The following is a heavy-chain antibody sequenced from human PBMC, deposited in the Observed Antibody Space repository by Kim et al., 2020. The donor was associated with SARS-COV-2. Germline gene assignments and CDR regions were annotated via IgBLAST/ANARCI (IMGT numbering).Heavy chain of an antibody. CDR3: ARARIRYSYGVDY. J-gene: IGHJ4*02. Sequence: SNPSLKSRVTISVDTSKNQFSLKLSSVTAADTAVYYCARARIRYSYGVDYWGQGTLVTVSS. V-gene: IGHV4-34*01. D-gene: IGHD5-18*01.